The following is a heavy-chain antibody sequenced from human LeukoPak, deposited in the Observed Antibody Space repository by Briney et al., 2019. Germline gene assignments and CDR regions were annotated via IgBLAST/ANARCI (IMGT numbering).Heavy chain of an antibody. D-gene: IGHD6-19*01. CDR2: ISYSGST. Sequence: SETLSLTCTVSGASISSSSYYWGWVRQPPGKGLEWIGTISYSGSTYYNPSLKSRVTISVDTSKNQFSLKLNSVTAADTAVYYCARGIAVAGRGDYFDYWGQGTLVTVSS. CDR1: GASISSSSYY. J-gene: IGHJ4*02. CDR3: ARGIAVAGRGDYFDY. V-gene: IGHV4-39*01.